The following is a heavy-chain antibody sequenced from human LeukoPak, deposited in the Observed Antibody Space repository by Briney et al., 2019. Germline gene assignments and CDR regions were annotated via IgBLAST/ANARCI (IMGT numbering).Heavy chain of an antibody. CDR2: ISSGGST. J-gene: IGHJ4*02. CDR3: GRVGDGYNDNY. CDR1: GFTVSSDY. V-gene: IGHV3-66*01. Sequence: GGSLRLSCAASGFTVSSDYMGWVRQAPEKGLEWVSLISSGGSTYYADSLKGRFTISRDNSKNTLYLQMNSLRAEDTAVYYCGRVGDGYNDNYWGQGTWSPSPQ. D-gene: IGHD5-24*01.